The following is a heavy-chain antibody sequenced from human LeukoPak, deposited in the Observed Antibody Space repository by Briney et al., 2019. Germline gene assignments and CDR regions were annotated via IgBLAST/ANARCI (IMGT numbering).Heavy chain of an antibody. D-gene: IGHD3-3*01. CDR3: AREVRRTYYDFWSGYLFGYFDY. J-gene: IGHJ4*02. V-gene: IGHV4-34*01. CDR2: INHSGST. CDR1: GGSFSGYY. Sequence: KASETLSLTCAVYGGSFSGYYWSWIRQPPGKGLEWIGEINHSGSTNYNPSLKSRVTISVDTSKNQFSLKLSSVTAADTAVYYCAREVRRTYYDFWSGYLFGYFDYWGQGTLVTVSS.